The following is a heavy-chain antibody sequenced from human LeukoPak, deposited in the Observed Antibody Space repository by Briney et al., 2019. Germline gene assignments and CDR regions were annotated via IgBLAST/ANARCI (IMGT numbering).Heavy chain of an antibody. Sequence: GGSLRLSCTASGLTISNYWMSWVRQAPGKGLEWVSTVTVSGGGTYYGDSVKGRFTISRDNSKNTLYLQMNSLRAEDTAVYYCAKRAARPAYYFDFWGQGTLVIISS. CDR2: VTVSGGGT. V-gene: IGHV3-23*01. D-gene: IGHD6-6*01. CDR3: AKRAARPAYYFDF. CDR1: GLTISNYW. J-gene: IGHJ4*02.